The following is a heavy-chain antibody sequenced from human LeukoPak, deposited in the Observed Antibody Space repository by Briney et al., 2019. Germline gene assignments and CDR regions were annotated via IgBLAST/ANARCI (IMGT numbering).Heavy chain of an antibody. CDR1: GGSISSSNW. CDR3: ARAPGYCSGGSCGLDY. D-gene: IGHD2-15*01. CDR2: IYHSGST. V-gene: IGHV4-4*02. J-gene: IGHJ4*02. Sequence: SETLSLTCAVSGGSISSSNWWSWVRQPPGKGLEWIGEIYHSGSTNYNPSLESRVTISVDKSKNQFSLKLSSVTAADTAVYYCARAPGYCSGGSCGLDYWGQGTLVTVSS.